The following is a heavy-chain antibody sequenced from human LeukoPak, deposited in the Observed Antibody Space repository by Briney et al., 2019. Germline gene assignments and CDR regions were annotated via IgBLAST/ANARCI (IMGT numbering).Heavy chain of an antibody. CDR3: ARVVRGGCYYMDV. V-gene: IGHV1-2*02. CDR2: MNPNSGGT. CDR1: GYRFTGYY. Sequence: ASVKVSCKASGYRFTGYYMHWVRPAPGPGLEWMRWMNPNSGGTNYAQQFQGRVTMTRDTSISTAYLELSRPRSDDTAVYFCARVVRGGCYYMDVWGKGTTVTVSS. J-gene: IGHJ6*03. D-gene: IGHD6-19*01.